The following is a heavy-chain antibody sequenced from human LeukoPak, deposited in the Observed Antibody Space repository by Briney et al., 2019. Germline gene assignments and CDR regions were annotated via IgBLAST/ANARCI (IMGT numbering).Heavy chain of an antibody. V-gene: IGHV3-30-3*01. CDR2: ISYDGSNK. J-gene: IGHJ4*02. CDR3: ARAPLLWFGPGFDY. CDR1: GFTFSSYA. D-gene: IGHD3-10*01. Sequence: PGGSLRLSCAASGFTFSSYAMHWVRQAPGKGLEWVAVISYDGSNKYYADSAKGRFTISRDNSKNTLYLQMNSLRAEDTAVYYCARAPLLWFGPGFDYWGQGTLVTVSS.